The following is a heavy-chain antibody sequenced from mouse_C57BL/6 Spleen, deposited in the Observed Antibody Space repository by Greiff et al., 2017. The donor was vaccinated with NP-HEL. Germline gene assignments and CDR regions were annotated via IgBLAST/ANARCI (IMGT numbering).Heavy chain of an antibody. CDR1: GFTFSDYG. J-gene: IGHJ4*01. D-gene: IGHD1-1*01. Sequence: EVQVVESGGGLVKPGGSLKLSCAASGFTFSDYGMHWVRHAPEKGLEWVAYISSGSSTIYYADTVKGRFTISRDNAKNTLFLQMTRLRSEDTAMYYCARRITTVVDAMDYWGQGTSVTVSS. CDR2: ISSGSSTI. V-gene: IGHV5-17*01. CDR3: ARRITTVVDAMDY.